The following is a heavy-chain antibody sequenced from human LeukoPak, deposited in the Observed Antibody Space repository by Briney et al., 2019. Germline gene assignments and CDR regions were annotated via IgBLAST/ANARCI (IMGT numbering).Heavy chain of an antibody. V-gene: IGHV1-2*02. J-gene: IGHJ4*02. CDR3: ATSGGTSGPELDY. CDR1: GYTFTGYY. D-gene: IGHD3-3*01. CDR2: INPKSGGT. Sequence: ASVKVSCKASGYTFTGYYMHWVRQAPGHGLEWMGWINPKSGGTNYAQKFQGRVTKTRDTSISTAYMEVSRMTSDDTAVYYCATSGGTSGPELDYWGQGTLVTVSS.